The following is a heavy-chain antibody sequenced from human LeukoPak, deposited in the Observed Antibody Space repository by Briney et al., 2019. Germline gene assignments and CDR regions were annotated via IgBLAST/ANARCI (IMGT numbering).Heavy chain of an antibody. CDR3: ARAGTVEMTPLDY. J-gene: IGHJ4*02. D-gene: IGHD5-24*01. V-gene: IGHV1-2*04. CDR1: GYTFTGFY. Sequence: ASVKVSCKASGYTFTGFYMHWVRQAPGQGLEWMGWINPNSGGTNYAQKFQGWVTMTRDTSISTAYMELSRLRSDDTAVYYCARAGTVEMTPLDYWGQGTLVTVSS. CDR2: INPNSGGT.